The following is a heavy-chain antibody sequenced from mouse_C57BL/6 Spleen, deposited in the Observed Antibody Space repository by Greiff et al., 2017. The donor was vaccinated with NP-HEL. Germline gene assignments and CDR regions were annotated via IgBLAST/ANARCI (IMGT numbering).Heavy chain of an antibody. CDR2: MHPNSGST. D-gene: IGHD1-1*01. CDR3: ARKDYGSSFFDY. Sequence: VQLQQSGAELVKPGASVKLSCKASGYTFTSYWMHWVKQRPGQGLEWIGMMHPNSGSTNYNEKFKSKATLTVDKSSSTAYMQLSSLTSEDSAVYYCARKDYGSSFFDYWGQGTTLTVSS. J-gene: IGHJ2*01. V-gene: IGHV1-64*01. CDR1: GYTFTSYW.